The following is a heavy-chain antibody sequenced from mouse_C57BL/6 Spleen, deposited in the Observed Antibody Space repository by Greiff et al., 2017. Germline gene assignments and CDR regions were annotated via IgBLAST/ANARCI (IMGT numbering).Heavy chain of an antibody. Sequence: QVQLQQSGPELVKPGASVKISCKASGYAFSSSWMNWVKQRPGKGLEWIGRIYPGDGDTTYNGKFKGKATLTADKSSSTAYMQLSSLTSEDSAVYFCAIYDYDYFDDWGQGTTLTVSS. CDR3: AIYDYDYFDD. CDR1: GYAFSSSW. D-gene: IGHD2-4*01. V-gene: IGHV1-82*01. CDR2: IYPGDGDT. J-gene: IGHJ2*01.